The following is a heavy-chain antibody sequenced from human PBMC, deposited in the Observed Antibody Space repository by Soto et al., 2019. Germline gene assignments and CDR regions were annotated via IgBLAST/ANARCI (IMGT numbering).Heavy chain of an antibody. CDR2: ISDNGGTT. V-gene: IGHV3-23*01. J-gene: IGHJ4*02. Sequence: PGGSLRLSCAASEFTFSNYAMSWVRQAPGKGLEWVSSISDNGGTTYYADSVKGRFTISRDNSKNTLYLQMNSLRAEDTAVYYCVKYPQPLIVYLDYRAQRAPVTVSS. CDR1: EFTFSNYA. CDR3: VKYPQPLIVYLDY. D-gene: IGHD6-13*01.